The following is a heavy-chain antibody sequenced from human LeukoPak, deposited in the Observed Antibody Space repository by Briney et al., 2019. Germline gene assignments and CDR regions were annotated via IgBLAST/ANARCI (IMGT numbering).Heavy chain of an antibody. Sequence: PSETLSLTCTVSGVSISSYYWSWIRQPPGKGLEWVGYIYYSGSTKYKPSLKIRVTISVDTSKNQSSLKLSSVTAADTAVYYCARGGYYVSGNDFRFDPWGQGTLVTVSS. CDR2: IYYSGST. CDR3: ARGGYYVSGNDFRFDP. J-gene: IGHJ5*02. V-gene: IGHV4-59*01. CDR1: GVSISSYY. D-gene: IGHD3-10*01.